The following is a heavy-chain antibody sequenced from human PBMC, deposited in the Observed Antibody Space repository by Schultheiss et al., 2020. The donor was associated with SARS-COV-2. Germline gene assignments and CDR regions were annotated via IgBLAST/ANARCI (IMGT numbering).Heavy chain of an antibody. CDR3: AKAQSCGSCPLT. CDR1: GFTFDDYT. CDR2: ISGSGGST. D-gene: IGHD2-15*01. V-gene: IGHV3-23*01. J-gene: IGHJ5*02. Sequence: GESLKISCAASGFTFDDYTMHWVRQAPGKGLEWVSAISGSGGSTYYADSVKGRFTISRDNSKNTLYLQMNSLRAEDTAVYYCAKAQSCGSCPLTWGQGTLVTVSS.